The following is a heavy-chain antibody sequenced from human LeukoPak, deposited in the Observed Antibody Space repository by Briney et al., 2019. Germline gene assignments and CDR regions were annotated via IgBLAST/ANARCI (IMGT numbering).Heavy chain of an antibody. Sequence: PGGSLRLSCAASGFTFSSYSMNWVRQAPGKGLEWVSSISSTSTYILYADSVKGRFTISRDNARNSLYLQMNSLRAEDTAVYYCARFETVAAKPLEYWGQGTLVSVSS. D-gene: IGHD6-19*01. CDR1: GFTFSSYS. V-gene: IGHV3-21*01. CDR2: ISSTSTYI. CDR3: ARFETVAAKPLEY. J-gene: IGHJ4*02.